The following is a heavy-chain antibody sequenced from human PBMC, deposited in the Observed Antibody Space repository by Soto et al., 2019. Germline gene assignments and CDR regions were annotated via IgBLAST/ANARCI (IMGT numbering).Heavy chain of an antibody. CDR2: INQDGSAK. Sequence: EVQLVESGGGLVQPGGSLRLSCAASGFPFNNYYMVWFRQAPGRGLEWVANINQDGSAKYYVDSVKSRFTISRDHAKSSLYLQINSLRAEDAATYYCGRGFGGTHWGQGSLVTVSS. D-gene: IGHD2-15*01. V-gene: IGHV3-7*05. CDR3: GRGFGGTH. CDR1: GFPFNNYY. J-gene: IGHJ4*02.